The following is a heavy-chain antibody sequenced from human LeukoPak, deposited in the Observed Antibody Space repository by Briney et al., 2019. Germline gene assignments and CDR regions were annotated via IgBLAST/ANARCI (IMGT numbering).Heavy chain of an antibody. Sequence: GGSLRLSCAASGFTFSSYSMNWVRQAPGKGLEWVSSISSSSSYIYYADSVKGRFTISRDNAKNSLYLQMNSLRAEDTAVYYCARDGQNYYDSSGYYGDAFDIWGQGTMVTVSS. V-gene: IGHV3-21*01. D-gene: IGHD3-22*01. J-gene: IGHJ3*02. CDR3: ARDGQNYYDSSGYYGDAFDI. CDR1: GFTFSSYS. CDR2: ISSSSSYI.